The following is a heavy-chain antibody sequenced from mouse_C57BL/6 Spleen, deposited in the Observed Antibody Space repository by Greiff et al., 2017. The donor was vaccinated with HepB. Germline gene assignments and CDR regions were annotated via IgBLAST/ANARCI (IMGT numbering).Heavy chain of an antibody. V-gene: IGHV14-1*01. CDR1: GFNIKDYY. CDR3: TILYYGNLYAMDY. Sequence: EVQLQESGAELVRPGASVKLSCTASGFNIKDYYMHWVKQRPEQGLEWIGRIDPEDGDTEYAPKFQGKATMTADTSSNTAYLQLSSLTSEDTAVYYCTILYYGNLYAMDYWGQGTSVTVSS. D-gene: IGHD2-1*01. CDR2: IDPEDGDT. J-gene: IGHJ4*01.